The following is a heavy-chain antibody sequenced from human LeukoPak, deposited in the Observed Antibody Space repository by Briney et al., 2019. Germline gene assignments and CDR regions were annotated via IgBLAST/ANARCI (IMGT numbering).Heavy chain of an antibody. Sequence: PGGSLTLSCAASGLTLSSFTIHGVRPAPGGGLQGVAVISYEGGNKYYANSVKRRFTISRDNYKNTLYLQMNSLRADDTAVYYCARVRVRGVTIPYYYYGMDVWGQGTTVTVSS. V-gene: IGHV3-30*04. CDR1: GLTLSSFT. CDR2: ISYEGGNK. J-gene: IGHJ6*02. CDR3: ARVRVRGVTIPYYYYGMDV. D-gene: IGHD3-10*01.